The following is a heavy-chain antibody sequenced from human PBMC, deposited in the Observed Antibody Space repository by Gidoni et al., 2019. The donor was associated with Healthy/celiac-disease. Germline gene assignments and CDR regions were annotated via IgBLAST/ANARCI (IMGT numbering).Heavy chain of an antibody. CDR2: IDPSDSYT. Sequence: EVQLVQSGAEVKKPGESLRISCKGSGYSFTSYWISWGRQMSGKGLEWMGRIDPSDSYTNYSPSFQGHVTISADKSISTAYLQWSSLKASDTAMYYCAGITYYYDSSGYSRNDDAFDIWGQGTMVTVSS. J-gene: IGHJ3*02. D-gene: IGHD3-22*01. V-gene: IGHV5-10-1*03. CDR1: GYSFTSYW. CDR3: AGITYYYDSSGYSRNDDAFDI.